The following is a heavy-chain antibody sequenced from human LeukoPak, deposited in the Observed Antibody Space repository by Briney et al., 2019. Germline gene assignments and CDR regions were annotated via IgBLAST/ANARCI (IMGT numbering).Heavy chain of an antibody. J-gene: IGHJ3*02. D-gene: IGHD3-22*01. Sequence: GGSLRLSCAASGFTFSSYWMSWVRQAPGKGLEWVAVIWYDGSNKYYADSVKGRFTISRDNSKNTLYLQMNSLRAEDTAVYYCAKSDYYDSSGYLHDAFDIWGQGTMVTVSS. CDR1: GFTFSSYW. CDR3: AKSDYYDSSGYLHDAFDI. CDR2: IWYDGSNK. V-gene: IGHV3-33*08.